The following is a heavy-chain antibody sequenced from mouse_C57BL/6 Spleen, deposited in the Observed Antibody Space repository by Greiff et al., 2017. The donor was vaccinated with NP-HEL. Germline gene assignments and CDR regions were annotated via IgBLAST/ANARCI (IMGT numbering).Heavy chain of an antibody. V-gene: IGHV5-17*01. J-gene: IGHJ4*01. CDR1: GFTFSDYG. CDR2: ISSGSSTI. D-gene: IGHD2-14*01. CDR3: ARRGSTTHYYAMDY. Sequence: EVQRVESGGGLVKPGGSLKLSCAASGFTFSDYGMHWVRQAPEKGLEWVAYISSGSSTIYYADTVKGRFTISRDNAKNTLFLQMTSLRSEDTAMYYCARRGSTTHYYAMDYWGQGTSVTVSS.